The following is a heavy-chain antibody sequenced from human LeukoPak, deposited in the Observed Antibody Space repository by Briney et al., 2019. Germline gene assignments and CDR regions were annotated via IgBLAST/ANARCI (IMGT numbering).Heavy chain of an antibody. CDR3: ARDQSSVAGATYNWFDP. D-gene: IGHD6-19*01. V-gene: IGHV3-21*01. J-gene: IGHJ5*02. Sequence: GGSLRLSCAASGFTFSSYSMNWIRQAPGKGLEWVSSISGSSSYIYYADSVKGRFTISRANAKNSLYLQMNSLRAEDTAVYYCARDQSSVAGATYNWFDPWGQGTLVTVSS. CDR2: ISGSSSYI. CDR1: GFTFSSYS.